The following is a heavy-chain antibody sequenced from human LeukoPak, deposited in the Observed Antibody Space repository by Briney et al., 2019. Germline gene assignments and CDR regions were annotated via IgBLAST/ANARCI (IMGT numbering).Heavy chain of an antibody. CDR3: ASEPRYYYDSSGYYLDY. Sequence: GGSLRLSCAASGFPFSTYSMNWVRQAPGKGLEWVSSISGSSDYIYYADSVKGRFTISRDNAKNSLYLQMNSLRAEDTAVYYCASEPRYYYDSSGYYLDYWGQGTLVTVSS. D-gene: IGHD3-22*01. V-gene: IGHV3-21*01. CDR2: ISGSSDYI. CDR1: GFPFSTYS. J-gene: IGHJ4*02.